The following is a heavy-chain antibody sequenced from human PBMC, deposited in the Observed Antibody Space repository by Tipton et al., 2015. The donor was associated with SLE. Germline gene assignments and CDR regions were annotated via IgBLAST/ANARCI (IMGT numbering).Heavy chain of an antibody. Sequence: GSLRLSCAASAFTFSNYGMHWVRQAPGKGLEWVAFVRYDGSEKYYADSVKGRFTISRDNSKNTLYLQMNSLRPEDTAVYYCAKGEVYRSSWYMEYWGQGTLVTFSS. CDR1: AFTFSNYG. CDR3: AKGEVYRSSWYMEY. D-gene: IGHD6-13*01. J-gene: IGHJ4*02. CDR2: VRYDGSEK. V-gene: IGHV3-30*02.